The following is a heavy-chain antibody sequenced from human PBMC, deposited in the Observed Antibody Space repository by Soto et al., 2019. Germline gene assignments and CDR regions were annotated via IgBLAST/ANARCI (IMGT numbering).Heavy chain of an antibody. D-gene: IGHD6-19*01. CDR1: GFTFSGSA. Sequence: GGSLRLSCAASGFTFSGSAMHWVRQASGKGLEWVGRIRSKANSYATAYAASVKGRFTISRDDSKNTAYLQMNSLKTEDTAVYYCTRHPRGGSSGWYGYGMDVWGQGTTVTVSS. CDR3: TRHPRGGSSGWYGYGMDV. V-gene: IGHV3-73*01. CDR2: IRSKANSYAT. J-gene: IGHJ6*02.